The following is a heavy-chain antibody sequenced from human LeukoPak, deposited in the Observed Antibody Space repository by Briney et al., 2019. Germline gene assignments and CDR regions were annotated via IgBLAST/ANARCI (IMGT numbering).Heavy chain of an antibody. D-gene: IGHD2-21*02. CDR3: AKDRSEVTGRFDY. V-gene: IGHV3-30*18. Sequence: GGSLRLSCAASGFTFSSFGMHWVRQAPGKGLEWVAVISYDGSNKYYADSVKGRFTTSRGNSRNTLFLQMNSLRAEDTAVYYCAKDRSEVTGRFDYWGQGTLVTVSS. J-gene: IGHJ4*02. CDR1: GFTFSSFG. CDR2: ISYDGSNK.